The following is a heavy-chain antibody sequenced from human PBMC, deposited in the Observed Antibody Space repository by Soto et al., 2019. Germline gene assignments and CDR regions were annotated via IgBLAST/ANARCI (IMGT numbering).Heavy chain of an antibody. CDR1: GFTFSSYA. Sequence: GGSLRLSCAASGFTFSSYAMSWVRQAPGKGLEWVSAISGSGGSTYYADSVKGRFTISRDNSKNTLYLQMNSLRAEDTAVYYCAKVAITMVRGVARGPYYMDVWGKGTTVTVSS. J-gene: IGHJ6*03. CDR2: ISGSGGST. CDR3: AKVAITMVRGVARGPYYMDV. D-gene: IGHD3-10*01. V-gene: IGHV3-23*01.